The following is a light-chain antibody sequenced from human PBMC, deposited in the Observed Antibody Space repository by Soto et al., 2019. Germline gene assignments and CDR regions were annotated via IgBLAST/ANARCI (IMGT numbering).Light chain of an antibody. V-gene: IGLV1-40*01. Sequence: QSVLTQPHSVSGAPGQRVTISCTGSSSNIGAGYEVHWYQQLPGTAPKLLIFGNSNRPSGVPDRFSGSKSGTSASLAITGLRAEDEADYYCQSYDSSLNGYYVFGTGTKVTVL. CDR1: SSNIGAGYE. CDR2: GNS. J-gene: IGLJ1*01. CDR3: QSYDSSLNGYYV.